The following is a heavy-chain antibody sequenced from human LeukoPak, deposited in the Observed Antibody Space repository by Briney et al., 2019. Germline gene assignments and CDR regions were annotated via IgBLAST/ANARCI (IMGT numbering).Heavy chain of an antibody. CDR2: IYHSGST. D-gene: IGHD6-13*01. V-gene: IGHV4-38-2*01. CDR3: ARQLVPARSNWFDP. CDR1: GYSISSGYY. Sequence: SETLSLTCAVSGYSISSGYYWGWIRPPPGKGLEWIGSIYHSGSTYYNPSLKSLVTISLDTSKNQFTLKLSSVTAADAAVYYCARQLVPARSNWFDPWGQGTLVTVSS. J-gene: IGHJ5*02.